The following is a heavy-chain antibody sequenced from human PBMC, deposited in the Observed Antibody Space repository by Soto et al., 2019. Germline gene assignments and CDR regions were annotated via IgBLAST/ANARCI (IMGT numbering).Heavy chain of an antibody. V-gene: IGHV2-5*02. CDR3: AHDSSGLYGFDY. CDR2: IYWDDDK. J-gene: IGHJ4*02. CDR1: GFSLSTSGMG. D-gene: IGHD6-19*01. Sequence: QITLKESGPTLVKPTQTLTLTCTFSGFSLSTSGMGVGWIRQPPGKALEWLALIYWDDDKRYSPSLKSRLTITKDTSKNQVVLTMTNMDPVDTATYYCAHDSSGLYGFDYWGQGTLITVSS.